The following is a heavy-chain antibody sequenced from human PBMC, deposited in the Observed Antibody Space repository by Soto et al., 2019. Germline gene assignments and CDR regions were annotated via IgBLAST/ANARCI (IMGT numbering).Heavy chain of an antibody. CDR2: IYHGGTT. J-gene: IGHJ5*02. CDR3: TRDASRGSSARGWFDP. Sequence: SETLSLTCTVSGYSISSGSYWGWIRQPPGKGPEWIASIYHGGTTFYNPSLKSRVTVSVDESNNQFSLKLRSVTAEDTAVYYCTRDASRGSSARGWFDPWGPGTLVTVSS. D-gene: IGHD6-13*01. CDR1: GYSISSGSY. V-gene: IGHV4-38-2*02.